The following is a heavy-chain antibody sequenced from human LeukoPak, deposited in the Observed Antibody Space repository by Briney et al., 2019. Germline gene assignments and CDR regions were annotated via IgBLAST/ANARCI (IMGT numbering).Heavy chain of an antibody. CDR1: GGSFSDYY. J-gene: IGHJ4*02. CDR3: TRAAGYSDS. V-gene: IGHV4-34*01. CDR2: INHSGRT. D-gene: IGHD5-12*01. Sequence: SETLSLTCAVYGGSFSDYYWTWIRQPPGKGLEWIREINHSGRTNYNPSLKSRVISVDTSKIQFSLKLISVTTADTAVYYCTRAAGYSDSWGQGTLVTVSS.